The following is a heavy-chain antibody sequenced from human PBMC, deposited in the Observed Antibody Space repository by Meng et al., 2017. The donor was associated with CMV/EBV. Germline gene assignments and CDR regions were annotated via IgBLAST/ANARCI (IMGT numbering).Heavy chain of an antibody. CDR2: IYYSGST. Sequence: SEPLSPTCTVPGGSISSYYWSWIRQPPGKGLEWFGYIYYSGSTNYNPSLKSRVTISVDTSKNQLSPKLSSVTAADTAVYYCASTMVRGVRGYYCGMDVWGQGTTVTVSS. J-gene: IGHJ6*02. CDR1: GGSISSYY. D-gene: IGHD3-10*01. V-gene: IGHV4-59*01. CDR3: ASTMVRGVRGYYCGMDV.